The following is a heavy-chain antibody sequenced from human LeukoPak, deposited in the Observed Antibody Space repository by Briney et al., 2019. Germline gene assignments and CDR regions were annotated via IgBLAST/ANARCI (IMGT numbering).Heavy chain of an antibody. CDR3: ARHFTSEKGYCSGGSCYGEYYFDY. J-gene: IGHJ4*02. V-gene: IGHV4-59*08. D-gene: IGHD2-15*01. CDR2: IYYSGNT. Sequence: SETLSLTCTVSGGSISRYYWSWIRQPPGKGLEWIGYIYYSGNTNYNPSLKSRVTISVDTSKNQFSLQLRSVTAPDTAVYYCARHFTSEKGYCSGGSCYGEYYFDYWAREPWSPSPQ. CDR1: GGSISRYY.